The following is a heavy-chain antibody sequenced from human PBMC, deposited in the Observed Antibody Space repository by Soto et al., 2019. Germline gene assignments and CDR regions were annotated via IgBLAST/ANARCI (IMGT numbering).Heavy chain of an antibody. CDR1: GYTFTSYA. D-gene: IGHD6-19*01. Sequence: QVQLVQSGAAVKKPGASVKVSCKASGYTFTSYAMPWVRQAPGQRLERMGWINAGNGHTQYSQKSQGRVTIPRHTSVREAYMEQRSLRSEGTAVYYCARGRGSKVVAGPGRTFSSYYFDYWGQGSLVTVSS. CDR3: ARGRGSKVVAGPGRTFSSYYFDY. J-gene: IGHJ4*02. CDR2: INAGNGHT. V-gene: IGHV1-3*01.